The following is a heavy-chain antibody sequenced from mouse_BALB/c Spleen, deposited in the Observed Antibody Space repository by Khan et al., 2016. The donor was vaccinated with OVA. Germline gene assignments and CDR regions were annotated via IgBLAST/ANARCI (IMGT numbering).Heavy chain of an antibody. CDR1: GFTFSSYS. J-gene: IGHJ3*01. D-gene: IGHD4-1*01. CDR2: ISSDGDYT. Sequence: EVQVVESGGDLVKPGGSLKLSCAASGFTFSSYSMSWVRQTPDKRLEWVATISSDGDYTYYPDIVKGRFTISRDNAKNTLYLQMSSLKSEDTARYYCASHLTGAFAYWGQGTLVTVSA. CDR3: ASHLTGAFAY. V-gene: IGHV5-6*01.